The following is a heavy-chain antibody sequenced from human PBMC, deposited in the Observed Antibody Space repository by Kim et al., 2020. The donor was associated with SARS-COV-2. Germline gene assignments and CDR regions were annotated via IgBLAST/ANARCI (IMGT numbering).Heavy chain of an antibody. CDR2: FEPADGET. CDR3: ASQWLTPGMAY. D-gene: IGHD6-19*01. CDR1: GYMFSDLF. J-gene: IGHJ4*02. Sequence: ASVKVSCKVSGYMFSDLFMHWVRQAPGKGLEWMGSFEPADGETVYSQTFQGRLTLTEDTSTNTAYLELRSLTLQDTAIYYCASQWLTPGMAYWGQGTLVTVS. V-gene: IGHV1-24*01.